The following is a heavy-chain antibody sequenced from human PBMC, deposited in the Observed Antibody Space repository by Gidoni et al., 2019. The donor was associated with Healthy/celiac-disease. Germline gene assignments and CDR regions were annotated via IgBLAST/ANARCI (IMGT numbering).Heavy chain of an antibody. CDR3: AKEAMYSSSNDY. CDR1: GFTFSSYG. D-gene: IGHD6-6*01. Sequence: GVQPGRSLRLSCAASGFTFSSYGMHWVRQAPGKGLEWVAVISYDGSTKYYADSGKGRFTISRDNSKNTLYLQMNSLRAEDTAVYYCAKEAMYSSSNDYWGQGTLVTVSS. J-gene: IGHJ4*02. CDR2: ISYDGSTK. V-gene: IGHV3-30*18.